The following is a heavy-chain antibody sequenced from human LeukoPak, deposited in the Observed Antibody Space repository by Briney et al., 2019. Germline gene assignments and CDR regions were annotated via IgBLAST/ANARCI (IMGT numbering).Heavy chain of an antibody. CDR2: INPNSGGT. CDR3: ARDLGRFVVTLSLGYYFDY. J-gene: IGHJ4*02. V-gene: IGHV1-2*02. Sequence: ASVKVSCKASGYTFTGYYMHWVRQAPGQGLEWMGWINPNSGGTNYAQKFQGRVTMNRDTSISTAYMELSRLRSDDTAVYYCARDLGRFVVTLSLGYYFDYWGQGTLVTVSS. CDR1: GYTFTGYY. D-gene: IGHD2-21*01.